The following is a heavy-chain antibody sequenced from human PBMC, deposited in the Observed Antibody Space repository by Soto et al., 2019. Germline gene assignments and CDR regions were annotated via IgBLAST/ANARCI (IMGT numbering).Heavy chain of an antibody. CDR2: IYQSGTT. CDR3: ARWAAGGLDV. J-gene: IGHJ6*02. V-gene: IGHV4-4*07. CDR1: GGSIRSSYF. Sequence: SETLSLTCTVSGGSIRSSYFWSWIRQPAGEGLEWIGRIYQSGTTDYNFSLKSRVTMSVDTSKNQFFLKLTSVTAADTAVYFCARWAAGGLDVWGPGTTVTVSS. D-gene: IGHD1-26*01.